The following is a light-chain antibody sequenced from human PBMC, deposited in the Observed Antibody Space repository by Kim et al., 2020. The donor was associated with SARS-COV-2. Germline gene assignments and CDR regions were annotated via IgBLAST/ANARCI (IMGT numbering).Light chain of an antibody. V-gene: IGKV3-20*01. CDR3: QQYDGSRT. CDR2: GLS. CDR1: QSVTMNS. Sequence: EIELTQSPGTLSLSPGERATLSCRASQSVTMNSLAWYQQKAGQAPRLLIYGLSIRATDIPDRFSGSGFGTDFTLTISRLEPEDFAVYYCQQYDGSRTFGQGTKVEI. J-gene: IGKJ1*01.